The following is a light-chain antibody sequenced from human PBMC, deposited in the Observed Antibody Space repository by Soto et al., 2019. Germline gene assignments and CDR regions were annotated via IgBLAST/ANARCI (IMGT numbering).Light chain of an antibody. J-gene: IGLJ1*01. CDR2: DLS. CDR1: SSGVGGYNY. V-gene: IGLV2-14*01. CDR3: SSYTSSRTLYV. Sequence: SALTQPASVSGSPGQSITISCTGTSSGVGGYNYVSWYQQHPGKAPKLIIYDLSNRPSGVSNRFSGSKSGNTASLTISGLQAEDEADYYCSSYTSSRTLYVFGSGTKLTVL.